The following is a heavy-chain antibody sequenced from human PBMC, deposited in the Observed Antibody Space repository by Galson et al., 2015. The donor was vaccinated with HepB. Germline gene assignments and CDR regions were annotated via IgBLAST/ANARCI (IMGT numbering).Heavy chain of an antibody. Sequence: SVKVSCKVSGYTLTELSMHWVRQATGQGLEWMGWMSPNSGNTDYAQKFQGRVTMTRHTSISTAYMELSSLRSEDTAVYYCARGPPNWGFDYWGQGTLVTVSS. CDR2: MSPNSGNT. CDR1: GYTLTELS. D-gene: IGHD7-27*01. CDR3: ARGPPNWGFDY. V-gene: IGHV1-8*01. J-gene: IGHJ4*02.